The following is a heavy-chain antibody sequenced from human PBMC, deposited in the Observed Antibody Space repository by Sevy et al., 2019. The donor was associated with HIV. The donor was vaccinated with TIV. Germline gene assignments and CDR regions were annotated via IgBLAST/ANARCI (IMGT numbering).Heavy chain of an antibody. CDR3: ALERLSSDVAEYYQN. J-gene: IGHJ1*01. V-gene: IGHV3-30*04. Sequence: GGSLRLSCAASGFTFSRYSMHWVRQAPGKGLEWVAAISFDASNKHYADSVKGRFTISRDNFQNSLFLQMNSLRPEDTAVYYCALERLSSDVAEYYQNWGQGTLVTVSS. CDR2: ISFDASNK. CDR1: GFTFSRYS. D-gene: IGHD1-1*01.